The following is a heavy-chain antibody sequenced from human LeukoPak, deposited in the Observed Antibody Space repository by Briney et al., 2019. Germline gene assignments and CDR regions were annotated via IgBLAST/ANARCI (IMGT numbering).Heavy chain of an antibody. CDR2: IYPGDSET. Sequence: GESLKISCKGSGYNFTNYWIGWVRQMPGKGLEWMGIIYPGDSETSYSPSFQGQVTISADKSISTAYLQWSSLKASDTAMYYCARHAPLVRGVIYYFDHWGQGTLVTVSS. J-gene: IGHJ4*02. CDR1: GYNFTNYW. V-gene: IGHV5-51*01. CDR3: ARHAPLVRGVIYYFDH. D-gene: IGHD3-10*01.